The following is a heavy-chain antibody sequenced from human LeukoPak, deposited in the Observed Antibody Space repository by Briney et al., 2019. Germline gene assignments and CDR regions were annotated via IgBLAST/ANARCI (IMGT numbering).Heavy chain of an antibody. CDR3: ARAEYSSSWYLGY. Sequence: SETLSLTCTVSGGSISSGGYYWSRIRQHPGKGLEWIGYIYYSGSTYYNPSLKSRVTISVDSSKNQFSLKLSSVTAADTAVYYCARAEYSSSWYLGYWGQGTLVTVSS. CDR2: IYYSGST. V-gene: IGHV4-31*03. CDR1: GGSISSGGYY. D-gene: IGHD6-13*01. J-gene: IGHJ4*02.